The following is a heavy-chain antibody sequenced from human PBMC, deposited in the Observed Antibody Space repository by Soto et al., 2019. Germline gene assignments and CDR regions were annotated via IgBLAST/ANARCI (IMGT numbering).Heavy chain of an antibody. J-gene: IGHJ4*02. Sequence: EVQLVESGGGLVQPGGSLRLSCAASGFTFSSYDMHWVRQATGKGLEWVSAIGTAGDPYYPGSVKGRFTISRENAKNSLYLQMNSLRAEDTAVYYCAKDRARLTYYFDYWGQGTLVTVSS. CDR3: AKDRARLTYYFDY. D-gene: IGHD3-3*01. CDR1: GFTFSSYD. V-gene: IGHV3-13*05. CDR2: IGTAGDP.